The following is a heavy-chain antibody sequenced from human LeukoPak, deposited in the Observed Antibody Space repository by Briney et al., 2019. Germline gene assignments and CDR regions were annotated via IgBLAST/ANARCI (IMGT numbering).Heavy chain of an antibody. Sequence: ASVKVSCKASGGTFSSYAISWVRQAPGQGLEWMGWISAYNGNTNYAQKLQGRVTMTTDTSTSTAYMELRSLRSDDTAVYYCARDPDGVQDYCDYWGQGTLVTVSS. CDR2: ISAYNGNT. V-gene: IGHV1-18*01. CDR1: GGTFSSYA. CDR3: ARDPDGVQDYCDY. D-gene: IGHD1-1*01. J-gene: IGHJ4*02.